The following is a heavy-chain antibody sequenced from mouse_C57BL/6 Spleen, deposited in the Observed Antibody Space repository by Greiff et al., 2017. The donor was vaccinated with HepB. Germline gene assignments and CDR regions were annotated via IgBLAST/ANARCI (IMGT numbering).Heavy chain of an antibody. CDR1: GFSLSTSGMG. V-gene: IGHV8-12*01. J-gene: IGHJ4*01. D-gene: IGHD2-5*01. Sequence: QVTLKESGPGILQSSQTLSLTCSFSGFSLSTSGMGVSWIRQPSGKGLEWLAHIYWDDDKRYNPSLKSRLTISKATSRNQVFLKITSVDTADTATYYCARKSNYGAMDYWGQGTSVTVSS. CDR2: IYWDDDK. CDR3: ARKSNYGAMDY.